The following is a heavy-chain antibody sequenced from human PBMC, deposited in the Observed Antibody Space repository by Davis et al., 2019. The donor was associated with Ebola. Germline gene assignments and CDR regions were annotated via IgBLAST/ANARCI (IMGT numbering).Heavy chain of an antibody. CDR1: GYTFTTYW. Sequence: PGGSLRLSCKGSGYTFTTYWIGWVRQMPGKGLEWMGIIYPGDSDTRYSPSFQGQVTLPADKSISTAYLQWSSLKASDTAMYYCARRGGWSGAFLDYWGQGTLVTVSS. J-gene: IGHJ4*02. V-gene: IGHV5-51*01. CDR3: ARRGGWSGAFLDY. D-gene: IGHD3-3*02. CDR2: IYPGDSDT.